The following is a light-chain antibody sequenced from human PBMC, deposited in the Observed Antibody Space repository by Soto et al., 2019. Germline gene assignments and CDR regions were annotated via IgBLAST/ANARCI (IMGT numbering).Light chain of an antibody. CDR2: KAS. J-gene: IGKJ1*01. CDR3: EGAISAPWK. CDR1: KTISTS. Sequence: RAIKTISTSLAWYQQKPGKAPKLLIYKASSLESGVPSRFSGCGSGTDFALALRSLQPEESAPYYCEGAISAPWKLGEGTKVDIK. V-gene: IGKV1-5*03.